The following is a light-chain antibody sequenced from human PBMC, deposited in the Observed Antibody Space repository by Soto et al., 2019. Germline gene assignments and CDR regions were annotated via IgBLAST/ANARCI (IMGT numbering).Light chain of an antibody. J-gene: IGLJ2*01. CDR1: SSDVGGYNF. V-gene: IGLV2-8*01. CDR3: SSYAYINVASVV. Sequence: QAVVSQSPSASGSPGQSVTISCTGTSSDVGGYNFVSWYQQHPGKAPKLMIFEVTKRPSGVPDRFSGSKSGNTASLTVSGLQAEDEADYFCSSYAYINVASVVFGGGTKVTVL. CDR2: EVT.